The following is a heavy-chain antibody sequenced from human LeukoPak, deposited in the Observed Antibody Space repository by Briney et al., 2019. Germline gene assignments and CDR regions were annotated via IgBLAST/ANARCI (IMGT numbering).Heavy chain of an antibody. CDR1: GFTISSYG. CDR3: AKDSPVCTY. J-gene: IGHJ4*02. V-gene: IGHV3-23*01. CDR2: ISSRADST. D-gene: IGHD2-8*01. Sequence: GGSLRLSXTASGFTISSYGMSWVRQAPGKGLEWVSAISSRADSTYYADSVKGRFTISKDVSKNTLYLQMDSLRAEDTAIYYCAKDSPVCTYWGQGTLVTVSS.